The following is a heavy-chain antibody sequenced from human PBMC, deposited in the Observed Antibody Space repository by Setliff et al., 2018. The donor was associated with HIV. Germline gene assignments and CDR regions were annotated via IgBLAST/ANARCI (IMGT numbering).Heavy chain of an antibody. Sequence: GGSLRLSCAASGFTFSTYWMIWVRQAPGKGLEWVANIDQDGSEKNYVDSVKGRFTISRDNAENSLSLQMNSLKTEDTAIYYCTTDLGSGRFSWNNNWGQGTLVTVSS. D-gene: IGHD1-26*01. CDR2: IDQDGSEK. J-gene: IGHJ4*02. CDR1: GFTFSTYW. V-gene: IGHV3-7*03. CDR3: TTDLGSGRFSWNNN.